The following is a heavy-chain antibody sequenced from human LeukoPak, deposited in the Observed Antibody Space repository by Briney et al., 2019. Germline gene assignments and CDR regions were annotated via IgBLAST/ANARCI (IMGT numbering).Heavy chain of an antibody. J-gene: IGHJ4*02. CDR2: INPNSGGT. CDR1: GYTFSGYH. CDR3: ARSLGSWARFDY. Sequence: GASVKVSCKASGYTFSGYHMHWVRQAPGQGLEWMGWINPNSGGTNYAQKFQGRVTMTRDTSISTAYMELSRLRSDDTAVYYCARSLGSWARFDYWGQGTLVTVSS. V-gene: IGHV1-2*02. D-gene: IGHD6-13*01.